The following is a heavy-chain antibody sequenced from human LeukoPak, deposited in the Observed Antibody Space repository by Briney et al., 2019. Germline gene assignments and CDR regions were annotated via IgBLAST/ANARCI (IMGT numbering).Heavy chain of an antibody. D-gene: IGHD3-10*01. CDR2: ISAYNGNT. V-gene: IGHV1-18*01. CDR1: GYTFTSYG. J-gene: IGHJ6*03. CDR3: ARSISAMVLGYYYYYYMDV. Sequence: GASVKVSCKASGYTFTSYGISWVRQAPGQGLEWMGWISAYNGNTNYAQKLQGRVTMTTDTSTSTAYMELRSLRSDDTAVYYCARSISAMVLGYYYYYYMDVWGKGTTVTVSS.